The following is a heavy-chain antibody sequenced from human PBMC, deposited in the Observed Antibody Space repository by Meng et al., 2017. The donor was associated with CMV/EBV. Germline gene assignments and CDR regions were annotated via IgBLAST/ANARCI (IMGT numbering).Heavy chain of an antibody. V-gene: IGHV3-13*01. CDR3: ARAGQAPAVYYYGMDV. J-gene: IGHJ6*02. CDR2: IGTAGDT. Sequence: GGSLRLSCAASGFTFSSYDMHWVRQATGKGLEWVSAIGTAGDTYYPGSVKGRFTISRENAKNSLYLQMNSLRAGDTAVYYCARAGQAPAVYYYGMDVWGQGTTVTVSS. D-gene: IGHD2-2*01. CDR1: GFTFSSYD.